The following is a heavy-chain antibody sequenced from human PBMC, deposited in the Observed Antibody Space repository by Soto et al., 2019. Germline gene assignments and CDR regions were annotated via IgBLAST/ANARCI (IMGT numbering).Heavy chain of an antibody. Sequence: QVQLQQWGSGLLKPSETLSLTCAIYGGSFSDYYWHWICQSPGKGLVWIGEIHLSGRVNFTPSLKSRTSLSMDTSRNQFFLTLRSVTAADTAVYFCARTPTRGASAWLDPWGRGHLVTVSS. CDR1: GGSFSDYY. V-gene: IGHV4-34*01. CDR2: IHLSGRV. D-gene: IGHD1-26*01. CDR3: ARTPTRGASAWLDP. J-gene: IGHJ5*02.